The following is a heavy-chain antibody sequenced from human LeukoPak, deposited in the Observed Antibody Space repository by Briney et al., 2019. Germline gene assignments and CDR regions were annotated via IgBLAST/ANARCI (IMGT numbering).Heavy chain of an antibody. CDR1: GFTFSSYA. Sequence: GGSLRLSCAASGFTFSSYAMSWVRQAPGKGLEWVAVISYDGSNKYYADSVKGRFTISRDNSKNTLYLQMNSLRAEDTAVYYCAKKGPRGGYFDYWGQGTLVTVSS. CDR3: AKKGPRGGYFDY. V-gene: IGHV3-30*18. J-gene: IGHJ4*02. CDR2: ISYDGSNK. D-gene: IGHD4-23*01.